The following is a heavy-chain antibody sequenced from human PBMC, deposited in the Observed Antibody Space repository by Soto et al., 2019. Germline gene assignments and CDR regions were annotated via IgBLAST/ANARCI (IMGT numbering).Heavy chain of an antibody. Sequence: GASVKVSCKASVYTFTSYDINWVRQATGQGLEWMGWMNPNSGNTGYAQKFQGRVTMTRNTSISTAYMELSSLRSEDTAVYYCARIAPGYYYYYMDVWGKGTTVTVSS. V-gene: IGHV1-8*01. CDR1: VYTFTSYD. CDR3: ARIAPGYYYYYMDV. CDR2: MNPNSGNT. D-gene: IGHD6-13*01. J-gene: IGHJ6*03.